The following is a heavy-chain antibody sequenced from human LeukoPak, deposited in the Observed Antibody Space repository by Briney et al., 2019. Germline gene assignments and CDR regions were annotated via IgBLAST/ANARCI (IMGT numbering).Heavy chain of an antibody. J-gene: IGHJ5*02. V-gene: IGHV4-39*01. D-gene: IGHD1-26*01. CDR2: IYYSGST. CDR1: GDSVSSSGYY. Sequence: SETLSLTCTIFGDSVSSSGYYWGWIRQPPGKGLEWIASIYYSGSTYYNPSLKSRVTISVDTSKNQVSLKLSSLTAADTAVYYCARHEYSGSYYGLSWFDPWGQGTLVTVSS. CDR3: ARHEYSGSYYGLSWFDP.